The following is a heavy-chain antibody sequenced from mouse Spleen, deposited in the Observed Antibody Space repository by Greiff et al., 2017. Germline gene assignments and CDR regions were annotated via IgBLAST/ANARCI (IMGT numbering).Heavy chain of an antibody. V-gene: IGHV14-3*01. CDR2: IDPANGNT. CDR3: ARHYYGSPVDY. D-gene: IGHD1-1*01. Sequence: VQLQQSVAELVRPGASVKSSCTASGFNIKTTYMHWVKQRPEQGLEWIGRIDPANGNTKYAPKFQGKATITADTSSNTAYLQLSSLTSEDTAIYYCARHYYGSPVDYWGQGTTLTVSS. J-gene: IGHJ2*01. CDR1: GFNIKTTY.